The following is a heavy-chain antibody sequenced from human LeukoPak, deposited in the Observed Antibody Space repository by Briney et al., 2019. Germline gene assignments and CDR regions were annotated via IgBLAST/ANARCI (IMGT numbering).Heavy chain of an antibody. CDR1: GYSISSGYY. CDR2: IYHSGST. J-gene: IGHJ4*02. Sequence: PSETLSLTCTVSGYSISSGYYWGWIRQPPGKGLEWIGSIYHSGSTYYNPSLKSRVTISVDTSKNQFSLKLSSVTAADTAVYYCARGDYYGSGSYYGLSGRGDYWGQGTLVTVSS. V-gene: IGHV4-38-2*02. CDR3: ARGDYYGSGSYYGLSGRGDY. D-gene: IGHD3-10*01.